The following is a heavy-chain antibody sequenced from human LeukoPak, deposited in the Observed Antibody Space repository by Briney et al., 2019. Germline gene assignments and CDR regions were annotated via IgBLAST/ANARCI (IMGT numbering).Heavy chain of an antibody. V-gene: IGHV3-21*01. D-gene: IGHD3-10*01. CDR3: ASFPPYMVRTDAFGI. CDR2: ISRSSAYI. CDR1: GFTLSSYS. J-gene: IGHJ3*02. Sequence: PGGSLRLSCAASGFTLSSYSMNWVRQAPGKGLEWVSSISRSSAYIYYADSVKGRFTISRDNAKNSLYLQMNSLRAEDTAVYYCASFPPYMVRTDAFGIWGQGTMVTVSS.